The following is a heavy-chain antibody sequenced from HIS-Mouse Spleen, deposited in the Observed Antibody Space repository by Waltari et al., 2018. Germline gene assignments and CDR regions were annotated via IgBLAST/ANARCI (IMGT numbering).Heavy chain of an antibody. CDR3: ARGKGSSSWYYFDY. D-gene: IGHD6-13*01. CDR2: INHSGST. J-gene: IGHJ4*02. V-gene: IGHV4-34*01. CDR1: GGFLRGYY. Sequence: QVQLQPWGAGLLKPSEPMSLTCAVYGGFLRGYYWSWIRKPTGKGLEWIGEINHSGSTNYNPSLKSRVTISVDTSKNQFSLKLSSVTAADTAVYYCARGKGSSSWYYFDYWGQGTLVTVSS.